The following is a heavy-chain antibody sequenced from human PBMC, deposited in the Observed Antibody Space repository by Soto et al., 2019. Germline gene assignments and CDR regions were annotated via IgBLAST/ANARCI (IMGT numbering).Heavy chain of an antibody. D-gene: IGHD3-22*01. Sequence: SETLSLTCTVSGDSITRSNFYWGWIRQPPGKGLEWLGSIFYSGSTFYNPALKSRVAFSVDTSKNHFSLKLSSVTAADTAVYYCARHKTTMLTVVSAFDPWGQGTRVTVSS. J-gene: IGHJ5*02. V-gene: IGHV4-39*02. CDR1: GDSITRSNFY. CDR2: IFYSGST. CDR3: ARHKTTMLTVVSAFDP.